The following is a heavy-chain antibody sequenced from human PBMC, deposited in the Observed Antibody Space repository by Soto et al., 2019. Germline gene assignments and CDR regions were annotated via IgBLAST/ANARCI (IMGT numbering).Heavy chain of an antibody. CDR3: AREDAAAGTGSYYYYYGMDV. J-gene: IGHJ6*02. V-gene: IGHV1-3*01. CDR1: GYTFTSYA. CDR2: INAGNGNT. Sequence: ASVKVSCKASGYTFTSYAMHWVRQAPGQRLEWMGWINAGNGNTKYSQKFQGRVTMTRDTSTSTVYMELSSLRSEDTAVYYCAREDAAAGTGSYYYYYGMDVWGQGTTVTVSS. D-gene: IGHD6-13*01.